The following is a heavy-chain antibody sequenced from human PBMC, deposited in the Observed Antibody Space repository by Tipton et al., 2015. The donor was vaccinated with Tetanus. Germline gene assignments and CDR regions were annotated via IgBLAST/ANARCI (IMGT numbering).Heavy chain of an antibody. V-gene: IGHV4-30-2*01. CDR2: IYHNGRT. D-gene: IGHD1-1*01. CDR3: ARGPLENEGYFDS. CDR1: GGSFSSGGYS. Sequence: TLSLTCAVSGGSFSSGGYSWNWIRQPPGKGLEWVGYIYHNGRTNYSPSLKSRVTISIDRSRNQFSLEVTSVTAADTAVYFCARGPLENEGYFDSWGQGILVTVTA. J-gene: IGHJ4*02.